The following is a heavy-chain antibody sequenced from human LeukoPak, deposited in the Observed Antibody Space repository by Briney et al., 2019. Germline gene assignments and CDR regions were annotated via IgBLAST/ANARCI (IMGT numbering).Heavy chain of an antibody. CDR2: ISYDGSNK. J-gene: IGHJ3*02. CDR3: ARSREGSGAFDI. V-gene: IGHV3-30-3*01. D-gene: IGHD3-10*01. CDR1: GXTFSSYA. Sequence: GGSLRLSCAASGXTFSSYAMHWVRQAPGKGLEWVAVISYDGSNKYYADSVKGRFTISRDNSKNTLYLQMNSLRAEDTAVYYCARSREGSGAFDIWGQGTMVTVSS.